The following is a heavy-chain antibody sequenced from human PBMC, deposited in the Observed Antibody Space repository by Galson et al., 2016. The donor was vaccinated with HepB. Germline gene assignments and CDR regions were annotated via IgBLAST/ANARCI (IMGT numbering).Heavy chain of an antibody. J-gene: IGHJ4*02. D-gene: IGHD1-26*01. CDR2: INDNGRYL. CDR3: VKDLAGTYSFDY. Sequence: SLRLSCAASGFTFSAYAMHWVRQAPGKGLEYVSGINDNGRYLHYADSVKGRFTISRDDSKNTLYLQMTSLRPEDTAVFHCVKDLAGTYSFDYWGQGTLVTVSS. V-gene: IGHV3-64D*06. CDR1: GFTFSAYA.